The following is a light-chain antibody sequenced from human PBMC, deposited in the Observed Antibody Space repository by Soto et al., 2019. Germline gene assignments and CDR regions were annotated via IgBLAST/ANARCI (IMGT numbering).Light chain of an antibody. CDR3: AAWDDRLRAPV. J-gene: IGLJ2*01. CDR1: DSNIGRNS. CDR2: DNG. Sequence: QPVLTQPPSTSGTPGQKVIISCSGSDSNIGRNSVNWYRQLPGTAPKLLMFDNGKRPSGVPNRVSGSKSGTSASLAISGLQSEDEADYYCAAWDDRLRAPVFGGGTQLTVL. V-gene: IGLV1-44*01.